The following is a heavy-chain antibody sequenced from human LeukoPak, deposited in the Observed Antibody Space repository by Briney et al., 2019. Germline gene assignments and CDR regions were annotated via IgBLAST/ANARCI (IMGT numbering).Heavy chain of an antibody. J-gene: IGHJ4*02. D-gene: IGHD5-18*01. V-gene: IGHV4-59*01. Sequence: SETLSLTCTVSGGSISSYYWSWIRQPPGKGLEWIGYIYYSGSTNYNPSLKSRVTISVDTSKNQFSLKLSSVTAADTAVYYCARGGYSYGYAFDYWGQGTLVTVSS. CDR3: ARGGYSYGYAFDY. CDR1: GGSISSYY. CDR2: IYYSGST.